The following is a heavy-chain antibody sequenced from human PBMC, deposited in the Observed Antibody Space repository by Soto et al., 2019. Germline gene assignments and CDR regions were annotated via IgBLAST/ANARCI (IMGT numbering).Heavy chain of an antibody. Sequence: QVQLVQSGAEVKKPGSSVKVSCKASGGTFSSYAISWVRQAPGQGLEWMGGIIPIFGTANYAQKFQGRVTITADESTSTAYMELSSLRSEDTAVYYCARGAYPPGSNYYYGMDVWGRGTTVTVS. V-gene: IGHV1-69*01. J-gene: IGHJ6*02. CDR1: GGTFSSYA. CDR2: IIPIFGTA. CDR3: ARGAYPPGSNYYYGMDV. D-gene: IGHD3-16*01.